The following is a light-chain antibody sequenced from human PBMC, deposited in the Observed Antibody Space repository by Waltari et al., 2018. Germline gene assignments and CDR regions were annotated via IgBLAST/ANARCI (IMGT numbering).Light chain of an antibody. Sequence: QSVLTQPPSVSGTPGQEVTISCSGSRSHIGSVYIYWYKHFPGMATKLLIFRNNQRPSGVPAPVSASKTDISASLAISGLRSEGEADYYCAAWDDSLSGWLFGGGTKLTVL. J-gene: IGLJ3*02. CDR2: RNN. V-gene: IGLV1-47*01. CDR1: RSHIGSVY. CDR3: AAWDDSLSGWL.